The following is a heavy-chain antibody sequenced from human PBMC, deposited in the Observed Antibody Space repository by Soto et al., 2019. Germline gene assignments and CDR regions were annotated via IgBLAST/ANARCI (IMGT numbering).Heavy chain of an antibody. Sequence: SETLSLTCTVSGGSISSGFYYWSWLHQHPGKGLEWIGYIYYSGSTYYNPSLKSRVTISVDTSKNQFSLKLSSVTAADTAVYYCARMYSSSSWKDYYYYMDVWGKGTTVTVSS. CDR3: ARMYSSSSWKDYYYYMDV. J-gene: IGHJ6*03. CDR2: IYYSGST. V-gene: IGHV4-31*03. CDR1: GGSISSGFYY. D-gene: IGHD6-6*01.